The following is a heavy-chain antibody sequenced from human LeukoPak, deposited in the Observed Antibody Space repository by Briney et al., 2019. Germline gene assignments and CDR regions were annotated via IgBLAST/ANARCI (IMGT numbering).Heavy chain of an antibody. V-gene: IGHV4-59*08. CDR1: GGSISSYY. D-gene: IGHD6-6*01. CDR2: IYYSGST. J-gene: IGHJ4*02. CDR3: ATFVSSLYYSDY. Sequence: PSETLSLTCTVSGGSISSYYWSWIRQPPGKGLEWIGYIYYSGSTNYNPSLKSRVTISVDTSKNQFSLKLSSVTAADTAVYYCATFVSSLYYSDYWGQGTLVTVSS.